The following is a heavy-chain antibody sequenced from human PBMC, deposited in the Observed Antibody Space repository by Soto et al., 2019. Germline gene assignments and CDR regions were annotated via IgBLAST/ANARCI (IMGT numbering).Heavy chain of an antibody. CDR2: ISSSGSTI. V-gene: IGHV3-48*03. D-gene: IGHD3-3*01. CDR1: GFTFSSYE. J-gene: IGHJ6*02. Sequence: GGSLRLSXAASGFTFSSYEMNWVRQAPGKGLEWVSYISSSGSTIYYADSVKGRFTISRDNAKNSLYLQMNSLRAEDTAVYYCARDKLDDFYGMDVWGQGTTVTVSS. CDR3: ARDKLDDFYGMDV.